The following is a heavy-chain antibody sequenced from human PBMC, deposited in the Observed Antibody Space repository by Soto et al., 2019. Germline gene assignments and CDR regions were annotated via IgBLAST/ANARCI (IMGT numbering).Heavy chain of an antibody. D-gene: IGHD6-6*01. CDR1: YGSISSGGYY. J-gene: IGHJ4*02. V-gene: IGHV4-31*03. CDR3: ARGRPDFSSSSRARGNIDH. Sequence: QVQLQESGPGLVKASQTLSLTCTVSYGSISSGGYYWSWIHQHPGKGLEWIGHIHYSGSIHYNPSLKSRAIISVDMSKNQFSLKLTSVTAADTAVYYCARGRPDFSSSSRARGNIDHWGQGALVTVSS. CDR2: IHYSGSI.